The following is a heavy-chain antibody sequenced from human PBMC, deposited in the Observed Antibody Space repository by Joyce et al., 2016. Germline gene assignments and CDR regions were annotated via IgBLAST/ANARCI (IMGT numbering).Heavy chain of an antibody. Sequence: EVQLVESGGGLVKPGDSLKISCAASGFMFSTSSMSWVRQAPGKGLEWVSAISGDRRFIFHADSVRGRFTVSRDNAENSLYLQMKSLRVEDTAVYFCARGGLVYDYSMDVWGQGTTVIVSS. CDR2: ISGDRRFI. V-gene: IGHV3-21*02. CDR3: ARGGLVYDYSMDV. CDR1: GFMFSTSS. J-gene: IGHJ6*02. D-gene: IGHD2-21*01.